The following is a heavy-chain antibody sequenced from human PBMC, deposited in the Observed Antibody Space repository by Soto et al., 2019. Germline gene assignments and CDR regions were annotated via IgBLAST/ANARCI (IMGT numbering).Heavy chain of an antibody. Sequence: ASVKVSCKASGYTFTGYYMHWVRQAPGQGLEWMGWINPNSGGTNYAQKFQGWVTMTRDTSISTAYMELSRLRSDDTAVYYCARGGIAAAGYYYYYYMDVWGKGTTVTVSS. J-gene: IGHJ6*03. CDR3: ARGGIAAAGYYYYYYMDV. CDR2: INPNSGGT. CDR1: GYTFTGYY. D-gene: IGHD6-13*01. V-gene: IGHV1-2*04.